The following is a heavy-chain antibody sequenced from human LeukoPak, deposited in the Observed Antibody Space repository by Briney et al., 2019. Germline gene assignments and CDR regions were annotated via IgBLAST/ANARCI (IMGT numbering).Heavy chain of an antibody. CDR3: ARDGWIGEQAEASVKYYYMDV. D-gene: IGHD4-11*01. CDR1: GFTFSSYE. Sequence: GGSLRLSCAASGFTFSSYEMNWVRQAPGKGLEWVSYISSSGSTIYYADSVKGRFTISRDNAKNSLYLQMSSLRSEDTAVYYCARDGWIGEQAEASVKYYYMDVWGEGTTVTISS. J-gene: IGHJ6*03. V-gene: IGHV3-48*03. CDR2: ISSSGSTI.